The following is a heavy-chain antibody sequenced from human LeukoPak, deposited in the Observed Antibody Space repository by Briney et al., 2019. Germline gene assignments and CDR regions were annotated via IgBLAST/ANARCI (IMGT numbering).Heavy chain of an antibody. CDR3: ARSPPTTYHCDY. CDR2: INPNSGGT. J-gene: IGHJ4*02. Sequence: DSVKVSCKASGYTFTGYYMHWVRQAPGQGLEWMGWINPNSGGTNYAQKFQGRVTMTRDTSINTAYMELSRLRTDDTVVYYCARSPPTTYHCDYWGQGTLVTVSS. CDR1: GYTFTGYY. V-gene: IGHV1-2*02. D-gene: IGHD1-1*01.